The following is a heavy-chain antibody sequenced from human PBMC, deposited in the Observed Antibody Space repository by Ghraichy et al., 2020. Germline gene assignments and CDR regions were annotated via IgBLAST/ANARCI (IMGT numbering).Heavy chain of an antibody. Sequence: GGSLRLSCSASGFSFSTYTMTWVRQAPGKGLEWVSSISGSTNYIYYADSVKGRFTVSRDNANNSLFLQMNSLRAEDVAVYFCARAGIGRRYYSASHLADGWGQGATVTVSS. CDR1: GFSFSTYT. V-gene: IGHV3-21*01. CDR3: ARAGIGRRYYSASHLADG. J-gene: IGHJ6*02. D-gene: IGHD2-15*01. CDR2: ISGSTNYI.